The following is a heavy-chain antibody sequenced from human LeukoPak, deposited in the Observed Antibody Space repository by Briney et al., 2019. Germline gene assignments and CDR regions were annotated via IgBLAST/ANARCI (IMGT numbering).Heavy chain of an antibody. V-gene: IGHV4-4*02. CDR3: ARGIAVAGLYYFDY. CDR2: IYHSGST. J-gene: IGHJ4*02. CDR1: GGSISSSNW. Sequence: SETLSLTCAVSGGSISSSNWWSWVRQPPGKGLEWIGEIYHSGSTNYNPSLKSRVTISVDKSKDQFSLKLSSVTAADTAVYYCARGIAVAGLYYFDYWGQGTLVTVSS. D-gene: IGHD6-19*01.